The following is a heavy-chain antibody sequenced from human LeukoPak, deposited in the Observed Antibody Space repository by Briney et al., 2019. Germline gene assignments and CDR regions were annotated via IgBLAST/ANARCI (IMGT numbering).Heavy chain of an antibody. D-gene: IGHD6-13*01. V-gene: IGHV3-20*04. J-gene: IGHJ6*03. CDR3: ARDGIAGSSWPYYYYMDV. CDR2: INWNGGST. CDR1: GFTFDDYG. Sequence: AGGSLRLSCAASGFTFDDYGMSWVRHAPGKGLEWVSGINWNGGSTMYADSVKGRFTISRDNAKNSVYLKMNRRRAEDTALYYCARDGIAGSSWPYYYYMDVWGKGTTVTVSS.